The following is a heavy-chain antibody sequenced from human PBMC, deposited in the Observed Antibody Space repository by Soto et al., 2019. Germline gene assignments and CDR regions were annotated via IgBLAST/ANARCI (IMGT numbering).Heavy chain of an antibody. J-gene: IGHJ5*02. Sequence: QVQLQQWGAGLLKPSETLSLTCAVYGGSFSGYYWSWIRQAPGKGLEWNGEINHTGSTNYNPSLKSRVTISVDTSKNQFSLKLSSVTAADTAVYYCASIYCSGGSCYSEWNWFDPWGQGTLVTVSS. CDR1: GGSFSGYY. CDR3: ASIYCSGGSCYSEWNWFDP. V-gene: IGHV4-34*01. D-gene: IGHD2-15*01. CDR2: INHTGST.